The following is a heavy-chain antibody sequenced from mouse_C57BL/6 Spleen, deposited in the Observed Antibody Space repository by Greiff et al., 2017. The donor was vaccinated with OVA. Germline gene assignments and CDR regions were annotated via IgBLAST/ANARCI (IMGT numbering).Heavy chain of an antibody. CDR3: VRQGMITTSFAY. CDR2: IRSKSNNYAT. CDR1: GFSFNTYA. D-gene: IGHD2-4*01. Sequence: EVQRVESGGGLVQPKGSLKLSCAASGFSFNTYAMNWVRQAPGKGLEWVARIRSKSNNYATYYADSVKDRFTISRDDSESMLYLQMNNVKTEDTAMYYCVRQGMITTSFAYWGQGTLVTVSA. J-gene: IGHJ3*01. V-gene: IGHV10-1*01.